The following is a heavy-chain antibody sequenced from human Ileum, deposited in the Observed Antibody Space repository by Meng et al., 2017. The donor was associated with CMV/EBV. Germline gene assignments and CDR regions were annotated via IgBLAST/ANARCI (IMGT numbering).Heavy chain of an antibody. Sequence: GGSLRPSCTASGFTFRDFAMLWVRQAPGKGLEWVAVISYDGRKTYYGDSVQGRFTISRDNSKNTVSLQMASLRPEDTAEYFCARSVQPIYYYYGMDVWGQGTTVTVSS. D-gene: IGHD2-2*01. CDR2: ISYDGRKT. CDR1: GFTFRDFA. V-gene: IGHV3-30*04. J-gene: IGHJ6*02. CDR3: ARSVQPIYYYYGMDV.